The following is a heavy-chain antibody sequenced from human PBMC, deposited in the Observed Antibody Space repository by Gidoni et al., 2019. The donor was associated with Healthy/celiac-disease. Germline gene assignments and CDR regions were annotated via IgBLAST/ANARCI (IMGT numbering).Heavy chain of an antibody. D-gene: IGHD3-16*02. Sequence: QVQLVQSGAEVKKPRSSLKVSCQSFGGTFSSSAISWVRKAPGQGLEWMGRILPILGIANCAQKFQGRVPITADKSTGAAYMELSSLRSEDTAVYYCARDGIMITFGGVIVQGPDNWFDPWGQGTLVTVSS. CDR1: GGTFSSSA. V-gene: IGHV1-69*04. J-gene: IGHJ5*02. CDR2: ILPILGIA. CDR3: ARDGIMITFGGVIVQGPDNWFDP.